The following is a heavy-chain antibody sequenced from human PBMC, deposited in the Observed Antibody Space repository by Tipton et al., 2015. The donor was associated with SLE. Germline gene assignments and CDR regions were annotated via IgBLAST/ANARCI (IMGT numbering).Heavy chain of an antibody. V-gene: IGHV1-2*02. CDR1: GYMFSDSY. CDR2: IYPLTGVT. J-gene: IGHJ4*02. CDR3: ARRGYYTNYMFDY. Sequence: QLVQSGAEVKKPGASVKVSCKASGYMFSDSYLHWVRQAPGQGLEWMGWIYPLTGVTNYAQKFQGRVSMTRDTSISTAYMELSRLTSDDTAVYYCARRGYYTNYMFDYWGQGTLVTVSS. D-gene: IGHD2-15*01.